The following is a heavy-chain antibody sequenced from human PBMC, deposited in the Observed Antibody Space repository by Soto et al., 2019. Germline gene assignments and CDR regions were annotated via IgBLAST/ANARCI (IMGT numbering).Heavy chain of an antibody. CDR2: IHRAGVT. J-gene: IGHJ4*02. D-gene: IGHD1-26*01. V-gene: IGHV4-4*02. Sequence: QVHLQESGPGLVKPSETLSLTCRISGGSTSSSDWWTWVRQPPGEGLEWIGEIHRAGVTNYNSSLKSRFTISLDHSRNQFSLSLTSVTAADAAVYFCAGRPEIHPRWGQGILVPVSS. CDR1: GGSTSSSDW. CDR3: AGRPEIHPR.